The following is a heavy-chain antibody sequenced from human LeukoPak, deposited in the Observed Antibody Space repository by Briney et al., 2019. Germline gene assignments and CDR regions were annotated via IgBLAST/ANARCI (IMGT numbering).Heavy chain of an antibody. D-gene: IGHD3-22*01. V-gene: IGHV4-34*01. J-gene: IGHJ4*02. CDR3: ARATYYYDSSGYYPDY. Sequence: SETLSLTCAVHGGSFSGYYWSWIRQPPGKGLEWIGEINHSGSTNYNPSLKSRVTISVDTSKNQFSLKLSSVTAADTAVYYCARATYYYDSSGYYPDYWGQGTLVTVSS. CDR1: GGSFSGYY. CDR2: INHSGST.